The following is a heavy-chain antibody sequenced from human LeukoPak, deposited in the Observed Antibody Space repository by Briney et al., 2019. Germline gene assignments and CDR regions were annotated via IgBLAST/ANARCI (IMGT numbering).Heavy chain of an antibody. J-gene: IGHJ4*02. CDR2: INYSGTT. CDR1: GGSISSFL. V-gene: IGHV4-59*08. D-gene: IGHD2-2*02. CDR3: ARQYCSRSSCYNFDY. Sequence: SETLSLTCTVSGGSISSFLWSWIRQPPGKGLEWIGYINYSGTTNYNPSLKSRVTISVDTSKNQFSLKLSSVTAADTAAYYCARQYCSRSSCYNFDYWGQGTLVTVSS.